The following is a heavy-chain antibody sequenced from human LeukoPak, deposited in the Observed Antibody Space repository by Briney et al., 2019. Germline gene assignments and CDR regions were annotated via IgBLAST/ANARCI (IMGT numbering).Heavy chain of an antibody. Sequence: SETLSLTCTVSGGSISSGGYYWSWIRQPSGKGLEWIGYIYHSGSTYHNPSLKSRVTISLDTSKNQFSLNLTSVTAADTAVYYCAKTARLRYFEYWGQGTLVTVSS. J-gene: IGHJ4*02. CDR2: IYHSGST. CDR1: GGSISSGGYY. V-gene: IGHV4-30-2*02. D-gene: IGHD3-9*01. CDR3: AKTARLRYFEY.